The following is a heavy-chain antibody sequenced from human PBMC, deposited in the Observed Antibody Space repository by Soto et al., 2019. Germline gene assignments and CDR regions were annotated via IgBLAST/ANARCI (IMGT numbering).Heavy chain of an antibody. J-gene: IGHJ4*02. V-gene: IGHV4-39*01. CDR3: ARHIENQVPHYFHF. Sequence: QLQLQESGPGLVKPSETLPLTCSVSGGSISGSNNYWGWVRQPPGRGLEWIGSIYYSGSTYSNPSLKRRVNLSVDTSTKQFSLRLNSGPAADTAVYYCARHIENQVPHYFHFWGQGTLVAVSS. CDR2: IYYSGST. CDR1: GGSISGSNNY. D-gene: IGHD3-16*02.